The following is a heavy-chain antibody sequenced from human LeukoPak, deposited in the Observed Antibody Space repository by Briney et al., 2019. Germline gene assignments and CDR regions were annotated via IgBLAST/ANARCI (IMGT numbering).Heavy chain of an antibody. D-gene: IGHD6-13*01. J-gene: IGHJ4*02. CDR2: IYSSGIT. CDR3: ARVGHYSTLDY. V-gene: IGHV4-4*07. Sequence: PSETLSLTCTVSGASISGYYWSWIRQPAGKGLEWIGRIYSSGITNYNPSLKSRVTISVDTSKNQFSLKLSSVTAADTAVYYCARVGHYSTLDYWGQGTLVTVSS. CDR1: GASISGYY.